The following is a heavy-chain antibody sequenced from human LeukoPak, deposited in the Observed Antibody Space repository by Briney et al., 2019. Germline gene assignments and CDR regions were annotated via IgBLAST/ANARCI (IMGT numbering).Heavy chain of an antibody. Sequence: SETLSLTCTVSGGSISSGSYYWSWIRQPAGKGLEWIGRIYTSGSTNYNPSLKSRVTISVDTSKNQFSLKLSPVTAAATAAYYCERDTGRSGYSYWGQGTLVTVSS. V-gene: IGHV4-61*02. J-gene: IGHJ4*02. D-gene: IGHD3-22*01. CDR1: GGSISSGSYY. CDR3: ERDTGRSGYSY. CDR2: IYTSGST.